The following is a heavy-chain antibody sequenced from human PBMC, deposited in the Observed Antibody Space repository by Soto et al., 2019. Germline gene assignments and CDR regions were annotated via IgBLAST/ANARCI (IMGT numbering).Heavy chain of an antibody. J-gene: IGHJ6*02. Sequence: SETLSLTCAVYGGSVSGYYWSWIRQPPGKGLEWIGEINPSGSTNYNPSLKSRVTISVDTSKKQFSLKLSSVTAADTAVYYCARDVLSSSWYKISDDYGMDVWGQGTTVTVSS. CDR3: ARDVLSSSWYKISDDYGMDV. CDR1: GGSVSGYY. CDR2: INPSGST. V-gene: IGHV4-34*01. D-gene: IGHD6-13*01.